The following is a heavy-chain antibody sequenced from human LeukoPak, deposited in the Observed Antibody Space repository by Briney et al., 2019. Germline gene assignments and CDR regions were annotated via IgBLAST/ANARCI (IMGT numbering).Heavy chain of an antibody. CDR1: GDSVSSNSAA. Sequence: KSSQTLSLTCAISGDSVSSNSAAGNWIRQSPSGGLEWLGRTYYRSKLFYDYALYVRGRMTINADTSNNQFSLRLNAVSPEASAVYYCARQGDSGRSVDCWGQGTLVTVSS. D-gene: IGHD3-10*01. J-gene: IGHJ4*02. V-gene: IGHV6-1*01. CDR3: ARQGDSGRSVDC. CDR2: TYYRSKLFY.